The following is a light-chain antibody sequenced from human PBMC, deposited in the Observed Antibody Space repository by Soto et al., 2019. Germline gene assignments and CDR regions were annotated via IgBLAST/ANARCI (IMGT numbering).Light chain of an antibody. CDR2: DVS. J-gene: IGLJ1*01. CDR3: SSYTSSSPYC. CDR1: SSDVGGYNY. V-gene: IGLV2-14*01. Sequence: QSALTQPASVAGSPGQSITISCPGTSSDVGGYNYVSWYQQHPGKAPKLMIYDVSNRPSGVSNRFSGSKSGNTASLTISGLQAEDEAEYYCSSYTSSSPYCFGTGTKVTVL.